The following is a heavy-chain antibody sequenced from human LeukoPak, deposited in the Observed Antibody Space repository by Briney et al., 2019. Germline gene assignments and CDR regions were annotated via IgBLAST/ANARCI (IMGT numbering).Heavy chain of an antibody. CDR3: ARGGLGYGDY. V-gene: IGHV4-30-4*08. J-gene: IGHJ4*02. D-gene: IGHD5-12*01. CDR1: GGSISSSSYS. CDR2: IYYSGST. Sequence: PSETLSLTCTVSGGSISSSSYSWTWIRQPPGKGLEWIGYIYYSGSTYYNPSLKSRVTISVDTSKNQFSLKLSSVTAADTAVYYCARGGLGYGDYWGQGTLVTVSS.